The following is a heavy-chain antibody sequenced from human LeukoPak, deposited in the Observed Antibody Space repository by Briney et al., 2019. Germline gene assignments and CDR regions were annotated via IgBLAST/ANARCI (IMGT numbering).Heavy chain of an antibody. CDR2: ISGSGGST. Sequence: GGSLRLSCAASGFTFSSYAMSWVRRAPGKGLEGVSAISGSGGSTYYADSVKGRFTISRDNSKNTLYLQMNSLRAEDTAVYYCAKDRHFQYYFDYWGQGTLVTVSS. CDR1: GFTFSSYA. J-gene: IGHJ4*02. CDR3: AKDRHFQYYFDY. V-gene: IGHV3-23*01.